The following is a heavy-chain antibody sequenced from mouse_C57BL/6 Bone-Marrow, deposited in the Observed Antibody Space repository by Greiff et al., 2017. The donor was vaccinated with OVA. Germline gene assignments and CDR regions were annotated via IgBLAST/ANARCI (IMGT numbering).Heavy chain of an antibody. CDR2: ISYDGSN. CDR3: ARVTLNWVFDV. J-gene: IGHJ1*03. Sequence: EVQLQESGPGLVKPSQSLSLTCSVTGYSITSGYYWNWIRQFPGNKLEWMGYISYDGSNNYNPSLKNRISITRDTSKNQFFLKLNSVTTEDTATYYCARVTLNWVFDVWGTGTTVTVSS. V-gene: IGHV3-6*01. CDR1: GYSITSGYY.